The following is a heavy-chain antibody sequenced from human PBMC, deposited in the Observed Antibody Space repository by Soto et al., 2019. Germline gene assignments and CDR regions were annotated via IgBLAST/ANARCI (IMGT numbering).Heavy chain of an antibody. D-gene: IGHD3-10*01. CDR3: ARVPRMVRGVEYYFDY. Sequence: PGGSLILSCAASGFTFSSGSMNWFRQASGKGLEWVSYISSSSSYTNYADSVKGRFTISRDNAKNSLYLQMNSLRAEDTAVYYCARVPRMVRGVEYYFDYWGQGT. CDR2: ISSSSSYT. CDR1: GFTFSSGS. V-gene: IGHV3-21*05. J-gene: IGHJ4*02.